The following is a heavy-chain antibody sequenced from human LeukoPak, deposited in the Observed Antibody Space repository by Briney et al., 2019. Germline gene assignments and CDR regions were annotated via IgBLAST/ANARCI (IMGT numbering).Heavy chain of an antibody. CDR2: FDPEDGET. V-gene: IGHV1-24*01. J-gene: IGHJ4*02. CDR3: ATSHFSMVRGVIIIRPFDH. CDR1: GYTLTELS. D-gene: IGHD3-10*01. Sequence: ASVKVSCKVSGYTLTELSMHWVRQAPGKGLEWMGGFDPEDGETIYAQKFQGRVTMTEDTSTDTAYMELSSLRSEDTAVYYCATSHFSMVRGVIIIRPFDHWGQGTLVTVSS.